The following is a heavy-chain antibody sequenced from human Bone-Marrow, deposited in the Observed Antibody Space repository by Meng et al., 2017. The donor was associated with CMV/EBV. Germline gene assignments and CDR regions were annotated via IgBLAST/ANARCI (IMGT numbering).Heavy chain of an antibody. J-gene: IGHJ4*02. D-gene: IGHD3-9*01. Sequence: SETLSLTCTVSGGSISSYYWSWIRQPPGKGLEWIGYIYYSGSTNYNPSLKSRVAISVDTSKNQFFLKLSSVTAADTAVYYCARVPRGIRYFDWLLFDYWGQGTLDTVSS. CDR1: GGSISSYY. CDR2: IYYSGST. V-gene: IGHV4-59*01. CDR3: ARVPRGIRYFDWLLFDY.